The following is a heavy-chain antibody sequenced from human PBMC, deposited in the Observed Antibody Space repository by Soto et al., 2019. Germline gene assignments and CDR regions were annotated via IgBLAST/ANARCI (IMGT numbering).Heavy chain of an antibody. CDR1: GYTFTDYA. CDR3: AREWAHYTPLGN. Sequence: ASVKVSVNASGYTFTDYAIHWVRQAPGQVLDCMGWINVGNGNTGYSRKFQGRVTNARDMSASPAYIEVTSLTSEDTAIYYCAREWAHYTPLGNWGQGTLVTVSS. D-gene: IGHD2-15*01. J-gene: IGHJ4*02. CDR2: INVGNGNT. V-gene: IGHV1-3*01.